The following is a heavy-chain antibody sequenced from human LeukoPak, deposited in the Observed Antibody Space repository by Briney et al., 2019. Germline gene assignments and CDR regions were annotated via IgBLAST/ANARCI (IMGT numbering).Heavy chain of an antibody. J-gene: IGHJ5*02. CDR2: INPIGSSA. Sequence: ASVKVSCKASGYSFTSYYMHLVRQAPGQGLEWMGFINPIGSSAAYAQKFQGRLTMTREMFTRTDYMELTSLTSDETAVYYCARDNSVGETAWWFDPWGQGTLVTVSS. V-gene: IGHV1-46*01. D-gene: IGHD1-26*01. CDR3: ARDNSVGETAWWFDP. CDR1: GYSFTSYY.